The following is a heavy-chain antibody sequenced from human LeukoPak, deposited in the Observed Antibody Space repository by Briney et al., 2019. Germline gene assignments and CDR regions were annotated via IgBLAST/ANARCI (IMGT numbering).Heavy chain of an antibody. V-gene: IGHV3-30*02. D-gene: IGHD2-2*01. Sequence: PGGSLRLSCAASGFTFRSYGMHWVRQAPGKGLEWVVFIRYDGSNKYYADSVKGRFTISRDNSKNTLYLQMNSLRAEDTAVYYCAKDRNIVVEPTAPLDYWGQGTLVTVSS. CDR2: IRYDGSNK. CDR1: GFTFRSYG. CDR3: AKDRNIVVEPTAPLDY. J-gene: IGHJ4*02.